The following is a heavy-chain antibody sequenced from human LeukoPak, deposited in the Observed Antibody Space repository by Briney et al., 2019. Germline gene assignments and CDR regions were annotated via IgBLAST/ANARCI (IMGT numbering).Heavy chain of an antibody. V-gene: IGHV4-31*03. Sequence: SETLSLTCTVSGGSISSGGYYWSWIRQHPGKGLEWIGYIYYSGSTYYNPSLKSRVTISVDTSKNQFSLKLSSVTAADTAVYYCARVAGSYYNPVFDYWGQGTLVTVS. D-gene: IGHD3-10*01. CDR3: ARVAGSYYNPVFDY. J-gene: IGHJ4*02. CDR1: GGSISSGGYY. CDR2: IYYSGST.